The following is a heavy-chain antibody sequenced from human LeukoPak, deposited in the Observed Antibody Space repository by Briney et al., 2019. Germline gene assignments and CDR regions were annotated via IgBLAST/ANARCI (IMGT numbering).Heavy chain of an antibody. J-gene: IGHJ5*02. V-gene: IGHV1-18*01. Sequence: ASVTVSCKASVYTFTSYDINWVRQAPGQGLEWMGWVSGYNGNTNYAQKFEGRVAMTTDTSSSTAYMELRSLRSDDTAIYYCARGDWFDPWGQGTLVTVSS. CDR1: VYTFTSYD. D-gene: IGHD2-21*01. CDR2: VSGYNGNT. CDR3: ARGDWFDP.